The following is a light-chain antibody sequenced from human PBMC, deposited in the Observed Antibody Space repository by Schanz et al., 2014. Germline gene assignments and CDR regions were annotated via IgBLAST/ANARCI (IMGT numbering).Light chain of an antibody. Sequence: QSALTQPPSASGSPGQSVTISCTGTSSDVGGYKYVSWYQQHPGKAPKLMIYEVSKRPSGVPDRFSASKSGNTASLTVSGLQADDEADYYCSSYAGSDTPKLFGGGTKLTVL. CDR2: EVS. V-gene: IGLV2-8*01. J-gene: IGLJ2*01. CDR1: SSDVGGYKY. CDR3: SSYAGSDTPKL.